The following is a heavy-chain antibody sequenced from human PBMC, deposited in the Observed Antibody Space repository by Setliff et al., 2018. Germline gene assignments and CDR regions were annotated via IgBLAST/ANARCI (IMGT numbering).Heavy chain of an antibody. CDR3: ARAGDAAAGRKGVFEY. CDR2: INVSGGSA. CDR1: GYSFSDSA. D-gene: IGHD6-13*01. Sequence: ASVKVSCKASGYSFSDSAVNWVRQAPGQGLEWMGLINVSGGSASYEQKFQGRVTMTRDTSTGTVYMELTSLKSEDTAVYYCARAGDAAAGRKGVFEYWGQGSLVTVSS. V-gene: IGHV1-46*01. J-gene: IGHJ4*02.